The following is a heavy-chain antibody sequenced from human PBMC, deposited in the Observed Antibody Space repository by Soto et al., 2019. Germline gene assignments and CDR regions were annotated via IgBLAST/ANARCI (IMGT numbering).Heavy chain of an antibody. CDR2: IYHSGNT. Sequence: SETLSLTCAVSGGSISSGGYPWSWIRQPPGKGLEWIGYIYHSGNTYYNPSLKSRVTISVDRSKNQFSLKLSSVTAADTAVYYCARVVLPHWFDPWGQGTLVTVSS. CDR1: GGSISSGGYP. D-gene: IGHD2-8*01. J-gene: IGHJ5*02. V-gene: IGHV4-30-2*01. CDR3: ARVVLPHWFDP.